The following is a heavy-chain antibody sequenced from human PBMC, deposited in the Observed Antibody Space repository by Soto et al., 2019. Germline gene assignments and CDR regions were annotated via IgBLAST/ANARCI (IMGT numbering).Heavy chain of an antibody. Sequence: GESLKISCEGSGYTFTSYYITWARQLPGKGLEWMGRIDPSDSYTTYNPSFRGHVTISADKSIRTAYLQWSSPEASDSGMYYYAIDDTAVVLRGVDLWAQGSAVLVS. J-gene: IGHJ6*02. CDR2: IDPSDSYT. V-gene: IGHV5-10-1*01. CDR3: AIDDTAVVLRGVDL. D-gene: IGHD5-18*01. CDR1: GYTFTSYY.